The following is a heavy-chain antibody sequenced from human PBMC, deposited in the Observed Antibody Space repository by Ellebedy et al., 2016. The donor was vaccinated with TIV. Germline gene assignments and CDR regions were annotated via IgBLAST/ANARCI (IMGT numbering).Heavy chain of an antibody. CDR3: ARDLCSSTSCSYYYGMDV. Sequence: GESLKISCAASGFTFSTYRMNWVRQAPGKGLEWILYISSGTSIIYYADSVKGRFTISRDNTKNSLFLQMNSLRAQDTAVYYCARDLCSSTSCSYYYGMDVWGQGTTVTVSS. D-gene: IGHD2-2*01. V-gene: IGHV3-48*04. CDR2: ISSGTSII. CDR1: GFTFSTYR. J-gene: IGHJ6*02.